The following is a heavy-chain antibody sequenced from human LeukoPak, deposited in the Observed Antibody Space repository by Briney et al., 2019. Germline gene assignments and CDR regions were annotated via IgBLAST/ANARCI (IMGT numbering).Heavy chain of an antibody. J-gene: IGHJ3*02. CDR1: GFTFSSYA. CDR2: ISYDGSNK. Sequence: GRSLRLSCAASGFTFSSYAMHWVRQAPGKGLEWVAVISYDGSNKYYADSVKGRFTISRDNSKNTLYLQMNCLRAEDTAVYYCARKKAAAGHPAAFDIWGQGTMVTVSS. D-gene: IGHD6-13*01. V-gene: IGHV3-30*04. CDR3: ARKKAAAGHPAAFDI.